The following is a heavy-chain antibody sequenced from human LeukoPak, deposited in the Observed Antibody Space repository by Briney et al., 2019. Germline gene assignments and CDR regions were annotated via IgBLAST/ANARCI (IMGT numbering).Heavy chain of an antibody. CDR3: ARRRYYYGSGSYYYFDY. V-gene: IGHV3-20*04. CDR1: GFTFDDYG. CDR2: INWNGGST. D-gene: IGHD3-10*01. Sequence: PGGSLRLSCAASGFTFDDYGMSWVRQAPGKGLEWVSGINWNGGSTGYADSVKGRFTISRDNAKNSLYLQMNSLRAEDTALYYCARRRYYYGSGSYYYFDYWGQGTLVTVSS. J-gene: IGHJ4*02.